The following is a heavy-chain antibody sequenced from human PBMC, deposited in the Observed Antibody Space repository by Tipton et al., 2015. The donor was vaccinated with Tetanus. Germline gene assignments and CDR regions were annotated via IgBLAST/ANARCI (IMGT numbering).Heavy chain of an antibody. CDR2: ISGTGGYT. J-gene: IGHJ4*02. V-gene: IGHV3-11*06. Sequence: SLRLSCAASGFTFSDYYMSWIRQPPGKGLEWLSFISGTGGYTTYADSVRGRLTISRDDATHSVYLQMNSLRADDTAIYFCARARPRRGGDYDHWGQGALVTVSS. CDR3: ARARPRRGGDYDH. CDR1: GFTFSDYY. D-gene: IGHD2-15*01.